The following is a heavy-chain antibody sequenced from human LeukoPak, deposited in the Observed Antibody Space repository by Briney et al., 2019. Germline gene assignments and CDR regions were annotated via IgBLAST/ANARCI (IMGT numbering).Heavy chain of an antibody. CDR1: GFTFSSYA. D-gene: IGHD5-12*01. CDR2: ISGSGGST. Sequence: GGSLRLSCAASGFTFSSYAMSWVRQAPGKGLEWVSAISGSGGSTYYADSVKGRFTISRDNSKNTLYLQMNNLRAEDTAVYYCAGSSVATSEYFQHWGQGTLVTVSS. V-gene: IGHV3-23*01. CDR3: AGSSVATSEYFQH. J-gene: IGHJ1*01.